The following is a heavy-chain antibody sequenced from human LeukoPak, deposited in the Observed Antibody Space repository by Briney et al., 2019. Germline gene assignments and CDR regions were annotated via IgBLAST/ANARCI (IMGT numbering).Heavy chain of an antibody. Sequence: GRSLRLSCAASGFTVSSNYMSWVRQAPGKGLEWVSVIYSGGSTYYADSVKGRFTISRDNSKNTLYLQMNSLGAEDTAVYYCAKDCASSSPDDAFDIWGQGTMVTVSS. D-gene: IGHD6-6*01. J-gene: IGHJ3*02. V-gene: IGHV3-66*01. CDR3: AKDCASSSPDDAFDI. CDR1: GFTVSSNY. CDR2: IYSGGST.